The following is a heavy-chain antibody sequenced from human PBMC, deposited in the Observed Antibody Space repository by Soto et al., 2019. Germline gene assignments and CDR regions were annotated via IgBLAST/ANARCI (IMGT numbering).Heavy chain of an antibody. D-gene: IGHD2-15*01. J-gene: IGHJ4*02. CDR3: ASYGGGSSPYYFDY. V-gene: IGHV1-69*06. CDR2: IIPIFGTA. Sequence: GASVKVSCKASGGTFSSYAISWVRQAPGQGLEWMGGIIPIFGTANYAQKFQGRVTITADKSTSTAYMELSSLRSEDTAVYYCASYGGGSSPYYFDYWGQGTLVTVSS. CDR1: GGTFSSYA.